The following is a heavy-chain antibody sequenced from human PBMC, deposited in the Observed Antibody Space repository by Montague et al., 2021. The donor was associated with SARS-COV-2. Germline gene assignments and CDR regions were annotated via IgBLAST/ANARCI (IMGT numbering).Heavy chain of an antibody. CDR3: ARALYCSDGSCYPNWFDP. CDR2: IYYSGST. J-gene: IGHJ5*02. D-gene: IGHD2-15*01. Sequence: ETLSLTCTVSGGSISSYYWSWIRQPPGKGLEWIGYIYYSGSTNYNPSLKSRVTISVDTSKNQFSLKLSSVTAADTAVYYCARALYCSDGSCYPNWFDPWGQGTLVTVSS. V-gene: IGHV4-59*01. CDR1: GGSISSYY.